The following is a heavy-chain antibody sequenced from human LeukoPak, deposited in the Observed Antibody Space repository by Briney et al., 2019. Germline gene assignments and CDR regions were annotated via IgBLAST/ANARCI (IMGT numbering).Heavy chain of an antibody. CDR1: GFTFSSYG. J-gene: IGHJ6*02. Sequence: PGGSLRLSCAASGFTFSSYGMHWVRQAPGKGLEWVAVIWYDGSNKYYADSVKGRFTISRDNSKNTLYLQMNSLRAEDTAVYYCARVLSQYYYYYGMDVWGQGTTVTVSS. CDR3: ARVLSQYYYYYGMDV. D-gene: IGHD2/OR15-2a*01. CDR2: IWYDGSNK. V-gene: IGHV3-33*01.